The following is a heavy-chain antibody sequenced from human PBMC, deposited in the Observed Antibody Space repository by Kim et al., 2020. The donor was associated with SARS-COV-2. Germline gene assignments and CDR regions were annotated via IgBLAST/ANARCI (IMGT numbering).Heavy chain of an antibody. V-gene: IGHV4-34*01. J-gene: IGHJ6*02. Sequence: SETLSLTCAVYGGSFSGYYWSWIRQPPGKGLEWIGEINHSGSTNYNPSLKSRVTISVDTSKNQFSLKLSSVTAADTAVYYCARVKSPYFYSSSWYRDYYGMDVWGQGTTVTVSS. CDR1: GGSFSGYY. D-gene: IGHD6-13*01. CDR3: ARVKSPYFYSSSWYRDYYGMDV. CDR2: INHSGST.